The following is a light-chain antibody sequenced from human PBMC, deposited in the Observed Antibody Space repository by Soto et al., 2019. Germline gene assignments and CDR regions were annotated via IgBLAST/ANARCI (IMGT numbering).Light chain of an antibody. V-gene: IGKV2-30*01. J-gene: IGKJ2*01. Sequence: DVVMTQSPLSLPVTLGQPASISCRSSQSLAYSDGNTYLNWFQQRPGQSPRRLIYKVSNRDSGVPDRFSGSGSGTDFELKISRVEAEDVGVYYCMQGTHWPPYTFGQGTKLEIK. CDR1: QSLAYSDGNTY. CDR3: MQGTHWPPYT. CDR2: KVS.